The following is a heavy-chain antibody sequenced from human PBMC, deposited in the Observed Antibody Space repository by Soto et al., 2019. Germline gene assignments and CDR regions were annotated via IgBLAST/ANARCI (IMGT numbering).Heavy chain of an antibody. CDR3: AAGGVTSVAQFDY. CDR2: IGAAGDK. J-gene: IGHJ4*02. Sequence: EVQLVESGGGLVQPGGSLRLSCAASGFTFSNYAMHWVRQPTGKGLEWVSGIGAAGDKYYPGSVKGRFTISRENAKNSLYLQMNSLRAGDTAVYYCAAGGVTSVAQFDYWGQGTLVTVSS. D-gene: IGHD3-16*01. CDR1: GFTFSNYA. V-gene: IGHV3-13*01.